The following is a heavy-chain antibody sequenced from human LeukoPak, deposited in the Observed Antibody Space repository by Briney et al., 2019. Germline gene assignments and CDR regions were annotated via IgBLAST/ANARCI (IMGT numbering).Heavy chain of an antibody. V-gene: IGHV4-4*07. CDR1: GGSISTSY. J-gene: IGHJ4*02. Sequence: SETLSLTCTVSGGSISTSYWSWIRQPAGKGLEWIGRIYITGSTSYNPSLKSRVTISVDKSKNQFSLRLSSVTAADTAVYYCARDGTAMVRGVIILQYYFDYWGQGTLVTVSS. D-gene: IGHD3-10*01. CDR3: ARDGTAMVRGVIILQYYFDY. CDR2: IYITGST.